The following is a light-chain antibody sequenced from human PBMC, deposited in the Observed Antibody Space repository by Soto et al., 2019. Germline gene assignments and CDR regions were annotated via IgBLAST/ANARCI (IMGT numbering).Light chain of an antibody. CDR3: QQYNRYWT. CDR1: QSISSW. V-gene: IGKV1-5*03. CDR2: QAF. Sequence: DIQMTQSPSTLSASVGDRVTITCRASQSISSWLAWYQQKPGKAPKLLIYQAFSLESGVPSRFSGSGSGTEFTLTISSLQPDDFATYYCQQYNRYWTFGQGTKVEIK. J-gene: IGKJ1*01.